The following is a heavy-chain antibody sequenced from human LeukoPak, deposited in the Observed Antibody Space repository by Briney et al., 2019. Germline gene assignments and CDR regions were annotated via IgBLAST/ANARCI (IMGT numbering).Heavy chain of an antibody. CDR1: GYTFTSYA. Sequence: ASVKVSCKASGYTFTSYAMHWVRQAPGQRLEWMGWINAGNGNTKYSQKFQGRVTITRDTSASTAYMELSSLRSEDTAVYYCARDRSSGWYFDYWGQGTLVTVS. D-gene: IGHD6-19*01. CDR3: ARDRSSGWYFDY. V-gene: IGHV1-3*01. J-gene: IGHJ4*02. CDR2: INAGNGNT.